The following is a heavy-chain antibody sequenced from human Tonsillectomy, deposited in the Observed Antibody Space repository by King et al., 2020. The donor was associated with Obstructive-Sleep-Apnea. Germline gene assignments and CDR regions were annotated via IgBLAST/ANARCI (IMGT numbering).Heavy chain of an antibody. J-gene: IGHJ4*02. D-gene: IGHD2-2*01. CDR2: IRSKAYGGTT. V-gene: IGHV3-49*03. Sequence: VQLVESGGGLVQPGRSLRLSCTVSGFTFGDYAMSWFRQAPGKGLEWVGFIRSKAYGGTTEYAASVKGRFTISRDDSISIAFLQMNSLKTEDTAVYYCTRGVIVVVPAAFIPYYWGKGTLVTVSS. CDR1: GFTFGDYA. CDR3: TRGVIVVVPAAFIPYY.